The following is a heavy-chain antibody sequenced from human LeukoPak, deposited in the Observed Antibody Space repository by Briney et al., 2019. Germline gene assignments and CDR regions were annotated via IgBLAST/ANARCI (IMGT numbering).Heavy chain of an antibody. J-gene: IGHJ4*02. CDR2: ISGSGGST. V-gene: IGHV3-23*01. CDR3: AREKYYYDSSGYDY. D-gene: IGHD3-22*01. CDR1: GFTFSSYG. Sequence: GGSLRLSCAASGFTFSSYGMSWVRQAPGKGLEWVSAISGSGGSTYYADSVKGRFTISRDNAKNSLYLQMNSLRAEDTAVYYCAREKYYYDSSGYDYWGQGTLVTVSS.